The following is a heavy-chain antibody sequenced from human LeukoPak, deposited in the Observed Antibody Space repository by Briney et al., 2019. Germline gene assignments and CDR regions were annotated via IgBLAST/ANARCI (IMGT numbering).Heavy chain of an antibody. Sequence: SETLSLTCAVYGGSFSGYYWSWIRQPPGKGLEWIGEINHSGSTNYHPSLKSRVTISVDTSKNQFSLKLSSVTAADTAVYYCARGTSHSSRMDVWGQGTTVTVSS. D-gene: IGHD2-15*01. CDR1: GGSFSGYY. CDR3: ARGTSHSSRMDV. CDR2: INHSGST. J-gene: IGHJ6*02. V-gene: IGHV4-34*01.